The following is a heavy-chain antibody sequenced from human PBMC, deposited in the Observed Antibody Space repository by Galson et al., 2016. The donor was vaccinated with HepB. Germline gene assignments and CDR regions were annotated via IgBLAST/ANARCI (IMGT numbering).Heavy chain of an antibody. CDR1: GFTFSSYS. Sequence: SLRLSCAASGFTFSSYSMNWVRQAPGKGLEWVSSISSSSSYIYYADSVKGRFTISSDNAKNSLYLQMNSLRAEDTAVYYCARGDIVGGIFDYWGQGTLVTVSS. V-gene: IGHV3-21*01. CDR2: ISSSSSYI. D-gene: IGHD1-26*01. J-gene: IGHJ4*02. CDR3: ARGDIVGGIFDY.